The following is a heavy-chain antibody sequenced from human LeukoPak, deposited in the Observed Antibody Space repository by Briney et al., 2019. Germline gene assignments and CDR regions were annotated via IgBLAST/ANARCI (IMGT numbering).Heavy chain of an antibody. CDR3: VRGFGGAAD. Sequence: GGSLRLSCAASGFTFSTYWMHWVRQVPGKGLVWVSRINSDGSSTIYADSVKGRFTISRDNAKNTVYLQMNSLRAEDTAIYYCVRGFGGAADWGQGTLVTASS. CDR2: INSDGSST. V-gene: IGHV3-74*01. J-gene: IGHJ4*02. CDR1: GFTFSTYW. D-gene: IGHD1-26*01.